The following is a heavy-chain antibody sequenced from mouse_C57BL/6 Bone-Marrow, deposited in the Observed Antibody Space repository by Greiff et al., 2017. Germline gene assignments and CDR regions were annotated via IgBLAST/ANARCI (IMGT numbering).Heavy chain of an antibody. Sequence: EVQLVESEGGLVQPGSSMKLSCTASGFTFSDYYMAWVRQVPEKGLEWVANINYDGSSTYYLDSLKSRFIISRHNAKNILYLQMSSLKSEDTATYYCASDRGYDYFDYWGQGTTLTVSS. D-gene: IGHD2-3*01. J-gene: IGHJ2*01. CDR1: GFTFSDYY. CDR3: ASDRGYDYFDY. V-gene: IGHV5-16*01. CDR2: INYDGSST.